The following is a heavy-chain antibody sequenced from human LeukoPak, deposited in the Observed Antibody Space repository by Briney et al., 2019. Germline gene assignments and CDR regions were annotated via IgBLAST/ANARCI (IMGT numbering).Heavy chain of an antibody. CDR3: ARGKPPGTFDY. CDR2: ISGSGDST. J-gene: IGHJ4*02. D-gene: IGHD6-13*01. V-gene: IGHV3-23*01. CDR1: GFTFSSYA. Sequence: PGGSLRLSCAASGFTFSSYAMNWVRQAPGKGLEWVSVISGSGDSTNYEDSVKGRFTISRDNAKNSLYLQMNSLRAEDTAVYYCARGKPPGTFDYWGQGTLVTVSS.